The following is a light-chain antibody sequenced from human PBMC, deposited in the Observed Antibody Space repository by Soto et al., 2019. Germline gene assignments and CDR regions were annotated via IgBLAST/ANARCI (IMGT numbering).Light chain of an antibody. CDR2: DVS. Sequence: QTVVTQPRSVAGSPGQSVTISCTGTSSDVGAYNYVSWYQHHPGKAPKVMIYDVSERPSGVPDRFSGSKSDNKASLTISGPQAEDEADYYCCSSAGSYSWVFGGGTKGTVL. J-gene: IGLJ3*02. CDR3: CSSAGSYSWV. CDR1: SSDVGAYNY. V-gene: IGLV2-11*01.